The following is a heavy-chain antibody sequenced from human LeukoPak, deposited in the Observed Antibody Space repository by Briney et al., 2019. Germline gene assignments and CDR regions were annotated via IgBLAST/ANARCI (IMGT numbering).Heavy chain of an antibody. CDR3: ARDRWMDV. D-gene: IGHD5-24*01. J-gene: IGHJ6*02. V-gene: IGHV3-13*04. Sequence: GGSLILSCAASGFTLSRYAMHWVRQPTGKGLEWVSSIGLAGDTYYAASVKGRFTISRENDKNSLYLQMNSLTAGDTAVYYCARDRWMDVWGQGTTVTVSS. CDR1: GFTLSRYA. CDR2: IGLAGDT.